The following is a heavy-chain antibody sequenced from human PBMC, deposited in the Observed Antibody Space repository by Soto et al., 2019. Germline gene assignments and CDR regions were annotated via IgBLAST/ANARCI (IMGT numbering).Heavy chain of an antibody. D-gene: IGHD3-22*01. J-gene: IGHJ5*02. CDR3: ARGGKSYDSSGYPHDNWFDP. CDR2: INHSGST. V-gene: IGHV4-34*01. Sequence: SETLSLTCAVYGGSFSGYYWSWIRQPPGKGLEWIGEINHSGSTNYNPSLKSRVTISVDTSKNQFSLKLSSVTAADTAVYYCARGGKSYDSSGYPHDNWFDPWGQGTLVTVSS. CDR1: GGSFSGYY.